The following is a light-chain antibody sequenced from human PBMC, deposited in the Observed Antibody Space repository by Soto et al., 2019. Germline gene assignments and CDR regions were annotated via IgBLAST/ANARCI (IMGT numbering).Light chain of an antibody. Sequence: DIQMTQSPSSLSASVGDAVSLTCRAIRWISHYLNWYQQQPGRAPKLLISGASSLQRGVPSRFSGSGSGTTFTLTITSLQPDDFAIYFCQQSYTAPYTFGPGTKVEIK. CDR2: GAS. CDR1: RWISHY. CDR3: QQSYTAPYT. V-gene: IGKV1-39*01. J-gene: IGKJ3*01.